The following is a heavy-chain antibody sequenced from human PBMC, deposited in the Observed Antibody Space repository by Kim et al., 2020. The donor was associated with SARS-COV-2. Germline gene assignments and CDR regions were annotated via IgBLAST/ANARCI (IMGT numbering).Heavy chain of an antibody. CDR3: ARPHTAAGLDY. Sequence: TTYSPSFQGQVTTAADKSISTAYLQGSSLKASDTAMYYCARPHTAAGLDYWGQGTLVTVSS. CDR2: T. D-gene: IGHD6-13*01. V-gene: IGHV5-51*01. J-gene: IGHJ4*02.